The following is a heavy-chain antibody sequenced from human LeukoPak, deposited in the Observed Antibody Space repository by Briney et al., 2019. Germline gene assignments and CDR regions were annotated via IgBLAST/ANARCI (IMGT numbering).Heavy chain of an antibody. CDR3: ARDGKNSDY. V-gene: IGHV3-48*01. CDR1: GFTFSSYR. D-gene: IGHD1-26*01. CDR2: ISSSSSTI. Sequence: GGSLRLSCAASGFTFSSYRMNWVRQAPGKGLEWVSYISSSSSTIYYADSVKGRFTISRDNAKNSLYLQMNSLRAEDTAVYYCARDGKNSDYWGQGTLVTVSS. J-gene: IGHJ4*02.